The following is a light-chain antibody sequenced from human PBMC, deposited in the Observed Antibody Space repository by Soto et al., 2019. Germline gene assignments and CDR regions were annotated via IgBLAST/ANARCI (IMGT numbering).Light chain of an antibody. CDR1: SSNIGAGYD. CDR3: QSYDSSLSSWV. J-gene: IGLJ3*02. V-gene: IGLV1-40*01. Sequence: QSVLTQPPSVSGAPGQRVTISCSGSSSNIGAGYDVHWYQQLPGTAPKLLISGNSNRPSGVPDRFSGSKSGTSASLAITGLQAEDEADYYCQSYDSSLSSWVFGGGTKVTVL. CDR2: GNS.